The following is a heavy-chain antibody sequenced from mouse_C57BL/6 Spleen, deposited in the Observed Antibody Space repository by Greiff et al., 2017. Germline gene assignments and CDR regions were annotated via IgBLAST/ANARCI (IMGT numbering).Heavy chain of an antibody. CDR1: GYTFTDYN. D-gene: IGHD2-3*01. CDR3: ARFDGYSHGAY. V-gene: IGHV1-18*01. CDR2: INPNNGGT. Sequence: EVQLQQSGPELVKPGASVKIPCKASGYTFTDYNMDWVKQSHGKSLEWIGDINPNNGGTIYNQKFKGKATLTEDKSSSTAYMELRSLTSEDTAVYYCARFDGYSHGAYWGQGTLVTVSA. J-gene: IGHJ3*01.